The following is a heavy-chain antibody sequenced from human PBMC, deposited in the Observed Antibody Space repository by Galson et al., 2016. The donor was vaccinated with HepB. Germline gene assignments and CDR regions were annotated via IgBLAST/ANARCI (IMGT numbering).Heavy chain of an antibody. V-gene: IGHV3-30*04. CDR2: MSYDGFHE. CDR3: VRDLVRHGYGEHYFDY. CDR1: GFSFSTYA. J-gene: IGHJ4*02. Sequence: SLRLSCAASGFSFSTYALHWVRQAPGKGLEWVAFMSYDGFHEYYGDSVKGRSTISRDKSRNTLYLQMNRLRVEDTAVYYCVRDLVRHGYGEHYFDYWGQGTLVTVSS. D-gene: IGHD5-18*01.